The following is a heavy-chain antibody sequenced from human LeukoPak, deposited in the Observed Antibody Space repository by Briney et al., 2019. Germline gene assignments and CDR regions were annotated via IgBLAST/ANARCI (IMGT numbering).Heavy chain of an antibody. D-gene: IGHD6-13*01. J-gene: IGHJ4*02. Sequence: GGSLRLSCTVSGFTVSSNSMSWVRQAPGKGLEWVSFIYSDNTHYSDSVKGRFTISRDNAKNSLYLQMNSLRAEDTAVYYCARERDYSSSWYRFRYYFDYWGQGTLVTVSS. CDR2: IYSDNT. CDR1: GFTVSSNS. CDR3: ARERDYSSSWYRFRYYFDY. V-gene: IGHV3-53*01.